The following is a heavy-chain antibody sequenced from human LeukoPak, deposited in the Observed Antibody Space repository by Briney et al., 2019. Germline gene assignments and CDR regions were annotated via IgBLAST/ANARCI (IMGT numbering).Heavy chain of an antibody. D-gene: IGHD6-19*01. Sequence: ASVKVSCKASGYTFTGYYMHWVRQAPGQGLEWMGSINPNSGVVNYARMFQGRVTMTRDTSISTTYMELRRLRSDDTAVYYCARDLGISGWYAPPLGYFDYWGQGTLVTVSS. V-gene: IGHV1-2*02. CDR1: GYTFTGYY. CDR2: INPNSGVV. CDR3: ARDLGISGWYAPPLGYFDY. J-gene: IGHJ4*02.